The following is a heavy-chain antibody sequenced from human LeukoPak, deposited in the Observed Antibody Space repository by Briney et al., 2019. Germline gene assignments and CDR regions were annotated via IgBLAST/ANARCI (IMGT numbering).Heavy chain of an antibody. CDR1: GGPIRGYY. V-gene: IGHV4-59*01. CDR3: AIDPTTSTSGYSYGYYCMDV. J-gene: IGHJ6*02. D-gene: IGHD5-18*01. CDR2: IYYSGST. Sequence: PSETLSLTCTVSGGPIRGYYGSSIRQPPGKGLEWIGYIYYSGSTNYNPSLKSRVTISVDTSKNQFSLKLSSVTAADTAVYYCAIDPTTSTSGYSYGYYCMDVWGQGTTVTVSS.